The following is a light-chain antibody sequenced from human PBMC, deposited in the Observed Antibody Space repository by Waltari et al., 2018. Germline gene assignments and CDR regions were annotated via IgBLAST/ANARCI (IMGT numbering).Light chain of an antibody. Sequence: QSALTQPASVSGSPGQSITISCTGTSSDVGSYNLVSWYQQHPGKAPKLMIYEVIKRPSGVSKTFSGSKSGNTASLTSSGLQAEDEADYYCCSYAGSSTLVFGTGTKVTVL. CDR3: CSYAGSSTLV. J-gene: IGLJ1*01. CDR1: SSDVGSYNL. V-gene: IGLV2-23*02. CDR2: EVI.